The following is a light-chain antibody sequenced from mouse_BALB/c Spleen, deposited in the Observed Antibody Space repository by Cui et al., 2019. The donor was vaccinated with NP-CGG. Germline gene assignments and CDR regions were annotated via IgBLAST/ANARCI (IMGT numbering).Light chain of an antibody. V-gene: IGLV1*01. J-gene: IGLJ1*01. CDR2: GTN. CDR1: TGAGTTSNY. CDR3: ALWYSNHWV. Sequence: QAVVTQESAPTTSPGETVTLTCRSSTGAGTTSNYANGVQEKPDHLFTGLIGGTNNRAPGIPARFSGSLIGDKAALTITGAQTEDEAIYFCALWYSNHWVFGGGTKLTVL.